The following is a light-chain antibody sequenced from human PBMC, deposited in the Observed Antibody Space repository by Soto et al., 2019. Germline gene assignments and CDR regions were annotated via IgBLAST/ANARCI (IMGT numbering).Light chain of an antibody. V-gene: IGKV3-20*01. CDR2: AAS. CDR3: QQYGSSPWT. Sequence: EIVLTQSPGTLSLSPGERATLSCRASQSVSSDYVAWYQQKPGQAPRLLMYAASSRATGVPDRFSGSGSATDFTITILRLEPEDFAVYHCQQYGSSPWTFGQGTKVEIK. J-gene: IGKJ1*01. CDR1: QSVSSDY.